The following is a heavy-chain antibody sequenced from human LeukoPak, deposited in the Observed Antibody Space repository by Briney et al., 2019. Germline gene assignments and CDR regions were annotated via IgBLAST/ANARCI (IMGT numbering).Heavy chain of an antibody. CDR2: ISSSGSTI. CDR3: AKDSLDYIAAAFQYYYYGMDV. V-gene: IGHV3-11*01. J-gene: IGHJ6*02. CDR1: GFTFSDYY. Sequence: PGGSLRLSCAASGFTFSDYYMSWIRQAPGKGLEWVSYISSSGSTIYYADSVKGRFTISRDNAKNSLYLQMNSLRAEDTAVYYCAKDSLDYIAAAFQYYYYGMDVWGQGTTVTVSS. D-gene: IGHD6-13*01.